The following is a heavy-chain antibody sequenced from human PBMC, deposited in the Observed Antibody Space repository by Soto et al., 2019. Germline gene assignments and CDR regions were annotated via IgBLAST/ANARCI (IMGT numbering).Heavy chain of an antibody. CDR2: IYPDDSDT. V-gene: IGHV5-51*01. J-gene: IGHJ6*03. CDR3: ARHRKVVARGTYYMDV. Sequence: EVQLVQSGADVKKPGESLKISCEGSGYNFVNYWIGWARQKPGKGLEWMGIIYPDDSDTKYSPSFQGQVSISVDKSISTAYLQWSSLKASDTGIYYCARHRKVVARGTYYMDVWGNGTTVIVSS. D-gene: IGHD2-15*01. CDR1: GYNFVNYW.